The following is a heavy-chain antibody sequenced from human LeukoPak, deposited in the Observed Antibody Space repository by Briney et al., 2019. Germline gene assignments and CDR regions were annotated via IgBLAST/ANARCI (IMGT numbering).Heavy chain of an antibody. CDR2: ISGGGVTT. CDR1: GFTSIAYA. D-gene: IGHD3-16*01. J-gene: IGHJ6*02. Sequence: GGSLRLSCVGSGFTSIAYALTWARQAPGKGLEWVSGISGGGVTTYYADSVKGRFTISRDNSKNTLYLQMNSLRADDTAVYYCARNQQLGGHSYYYYGMDVWGQGTTVTVSS. CDR3: ARNQQLGGHSYYYYGMDV. V-gene: IGHV3-23*01.